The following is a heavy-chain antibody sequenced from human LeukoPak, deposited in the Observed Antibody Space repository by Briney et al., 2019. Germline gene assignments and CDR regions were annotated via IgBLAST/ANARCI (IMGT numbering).Heavy chain of an antibody. J-gene: IGHJ4*02. D-gene: IGHD1-26*01. CDR1: GYTFTSYA. V-gene: IGHV1-3*01. CDR3: ASVRGRVGATGY. CDR2: INAGNGNT. Sequence: ASVKVSCKASGYTFTSYAMHWVRQAPGQRLEWMGWINAGNGNTKYSQKFQGRVTITRDTSASTAYMELSSLRSDDTAVYYCASVRGRVGATGYWGQGTLVTVSS.